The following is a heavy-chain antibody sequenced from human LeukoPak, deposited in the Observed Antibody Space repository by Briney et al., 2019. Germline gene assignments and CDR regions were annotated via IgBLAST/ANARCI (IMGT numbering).Heavy chain of an antibody. CDR1: GYSFTSYR. V-gene: IGHV5-51*01. D-gene: IGHD6-6*01. CDR2: IYPGDSDT. CDR3: ARTYDSHSSSSRPYNWFDP. Sequence: GESLKISCKGSGYSFTSYRIGWVRQMPGKGLEWMGIIYPGDSDTRYSPSFQGQVTISADKSISTAYLQWSSLKASDTAMYYCARTYDSHSSSSRPYNWFDPWGQGTLVTVSS. J-gene: IGHJ5*02.